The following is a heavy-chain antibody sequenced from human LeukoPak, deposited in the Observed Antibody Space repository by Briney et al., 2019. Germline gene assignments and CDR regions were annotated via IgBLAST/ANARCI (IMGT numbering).Heavy chain of an antibody. J-gene: IGHJ3*02. CDR2: INHSGST. D-gene: IGHD2-21*01. Sequence: PSETLSLTCAVYGGSFSGYYWSWIRQPPGKGLEWIGEINHSGSTNYNPSLKSRVTISVDTSKNQFSLKLSSVTAADTAVYYCARPPRYWTAFDIWGQGTMVTVSS. CDR3: ARPPRYWTAFDI. V-gene: IGHV4-34*01. CDR1: GGSFSGYY.